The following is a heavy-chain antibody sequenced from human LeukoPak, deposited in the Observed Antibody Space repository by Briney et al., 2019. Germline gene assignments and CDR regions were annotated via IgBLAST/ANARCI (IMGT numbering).Heavy chain of an antibody. CDR1: GGSISSSSYY. CDR3: AGGGVYYYGSGSYSIYFDY. J-gene: IGHJ4*02. D-gene: IGHD3-10*01. Sequence: PSETLSLTCTVSGGSISSSSYYWGWIRQPPGKGLEWIGSIYYSGSTYYNPSLKSRVTISVDTSKNQFSLKLSSVTAADTAVYYCAGGGVYYYGSGSYSIYFDYWGQGTLVTVSS. V-gene: IGHV4-39*01. CDR2: IYYSGST.